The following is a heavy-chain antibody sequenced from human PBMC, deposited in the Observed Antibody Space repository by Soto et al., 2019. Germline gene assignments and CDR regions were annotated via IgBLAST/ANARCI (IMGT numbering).Heavy chain of an antibody. CDR3: ATQSYDIVVVVAATPYFDY. CDR2: IYYSGST. D-gene: IGHD2-15*01. CDR1: GDSISSSSYY. Sequence: QLQLQESGPGLVKPSETLSLTCTVSGDSISSSSYYWGWIRQPPGKGLEWIGSIYYSGSTYYNPSLKSRVTISVDTSKNQFSLKLSSVTAADTAVYYCATQSYDIVVVVAATPYFDYWGQGTLVTVSS. V-gene: IGHV4-39*01. J-gene: IGHJ4*02.